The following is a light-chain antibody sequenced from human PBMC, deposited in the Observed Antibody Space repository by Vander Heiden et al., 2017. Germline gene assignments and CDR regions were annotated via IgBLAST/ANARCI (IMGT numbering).Light chain of an antibody. Sequence: QSALTQPPAASGSPGQSVTISCPGTSSDLGSYNSVSWYQQYSGKAPTLLIYDVAKRPSGVPDRFSGSKSGNTASLTVSGLQDEDEADYSCSSYADTAKVVFGGGTTLTVL. CDR1: SSDLGSYNS. J-gene: IGLJ2*01. V-gene: IGLV2-8*01. CDR3: SSYADTAKVV. CDR2: DVA.